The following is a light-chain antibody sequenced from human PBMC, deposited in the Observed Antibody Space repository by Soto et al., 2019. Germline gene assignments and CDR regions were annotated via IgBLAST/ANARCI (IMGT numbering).Light chain of an antibody. V-gene: IGLV2-14*01. CDR2: EVS. Sequence: QSALTQPASVSGSPGQSITIYCTGTSRDVGGYNYVSWYQQHPGKAPKLMIYEVSNRPSGVSNRFSGSKSGNTASLTISGLQAEDEADYFCSSYTSSTTVVFGGGTKLTVL. J-gene: IGLJ3*02. CDR3: SSYTSSTTVV. CDR1: SRDVGGYNY.